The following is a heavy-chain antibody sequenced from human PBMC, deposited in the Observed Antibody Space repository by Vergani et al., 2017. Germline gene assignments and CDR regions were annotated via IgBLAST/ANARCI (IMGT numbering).Heavy chain of an antibody. J-gene: IGHJ3*02. CDR1: GFTFSSYG. CDR2: IWYDGSNK. Sequence: QVQLVESGGGVVQPGRSLRLSCAASGFTFSSYGMHWVRQAPGKGLEWVAVIWYDGSNKYYADSVKGRFTISRDNSKNTLYLQMNSLRAEDTAVYYCARDKYGGNPWGSFDIWGQGTMVTVSS. V-gene: IGHV3-33*01. CDR3: ARDKYGGNPWGSFDI. D-gene: IGHD4-23*01.